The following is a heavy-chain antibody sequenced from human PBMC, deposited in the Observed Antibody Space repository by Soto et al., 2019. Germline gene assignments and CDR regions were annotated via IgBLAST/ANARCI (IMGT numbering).Heavy chain of an antibody. D-gene: IGHD3-16*02. CDR1: GFTFSSYA. CDR2: ISGSGGST. J-gene: IGHJ5*01. V-gene: IGHV3-23*01. CDR3: ARDNGYRPLNWFDS. Sequence: PGGSLRLSCAASGFTFSSYAMSWVHQAPGKGLEWVSAISGSGGSTYYADSVKGRFTISRDNSKNALYLQMNSLRAEDTAVYYCARDNGYRPLNWFDSWGQGTLVTVSS.